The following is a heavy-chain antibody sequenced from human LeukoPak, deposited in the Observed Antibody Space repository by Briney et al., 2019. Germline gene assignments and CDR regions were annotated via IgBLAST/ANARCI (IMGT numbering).Heavy chain of an antibody. J-gene: IGHJ4*02. Sequence: GGSLRLSCAASGFTFDDYGMSWVRQAPGKGLEWVSGINWNGGSTYYADSVKGRFTISRDNSKNTLYLQMNSLRAEDTAVYYCAKDLGRSGWSDFDYWGQGTLVTVSS. CDR2: INWNGGST. V-gene: IGHV3-20*04. D-gene: IGHD6-19*01. CDR1: GFTFDDYG. CDR3: AKDLGRSGWSDFDY.